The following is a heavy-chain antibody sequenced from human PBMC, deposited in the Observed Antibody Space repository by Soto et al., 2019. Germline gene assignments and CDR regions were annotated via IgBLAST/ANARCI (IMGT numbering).Heavy chain of an antibody. J-gene: IGHJ6*02. Sequence: SETLSLTCTVSGGSISSSSYYWGWIRQPPGKGLEWIGSIYYSGSTYYNPSLKSRVTISVDTSKNQFSLKLSSVTAADTAVYYCARREGPEEGPADYYDSSGDYGMDVWGQGTTVTVSS. V-gene: IGHV4-39*01. CDR3: ARREGPEEGPADYYDSSGDYGMDV. CDR1: GGSISSSSYY. D-gene: IGHD3-22*01. CDR2: IYYSGST.